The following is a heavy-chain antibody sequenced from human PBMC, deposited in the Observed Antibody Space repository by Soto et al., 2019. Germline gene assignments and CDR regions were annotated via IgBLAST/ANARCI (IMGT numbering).Heavy chain of an antibody. CDR3: AKLKGTSSGDGSGNLDY. J-gene: IGHJ4*02. CDR1: GFTFSSYG. Sequence: GGSLRLSCAASGFTFSSYGMHWVRQAPGKGLEWVAVISYDGSNKYYADSVKGRFTISRDNSKNTLYLQMNSLRAEDTAVYYCAKLKGTSSGDGSGNLDYWGQGTLVTVS. V-gene: IGHV3-30*18. CDR2: ISYDGSNK. D-gene: IGHD3-10*01.